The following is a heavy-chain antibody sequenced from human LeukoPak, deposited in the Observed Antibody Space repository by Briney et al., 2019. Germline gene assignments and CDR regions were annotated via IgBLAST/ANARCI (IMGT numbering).Heavy chain of an antibody. D-gene: IGHD3-16*01. CDR2: IEEDGSEK. CDR1: GFTFRSHW. V-gene: IGHV3-7*01. CDR3: AREGGPGFDY. J-gene: IGHJ4*02. Sequence: GGSLRLSCAASGFTFRSHWMTLVRQAPGKGLQWVANIEEDGSEKYYVGSVRGRFTISRDNAKNSLYLQMNSLRAEDTALYHCAREGGPGFDYWGQGTLVTVSS.